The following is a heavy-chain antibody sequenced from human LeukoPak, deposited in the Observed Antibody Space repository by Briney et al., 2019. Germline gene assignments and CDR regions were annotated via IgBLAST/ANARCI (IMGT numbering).Heavy chain of an antibody. J-gene: IGHJ4*02. V-gene: IGHV1-2*02. CDR3: ARDRGSGWSDFDY. Sequence: ASVKVSCKASGYTFTGYYMHWVRQAPGQGLEWMGWINPNSGGTNYAQKLQGRVTMTTDTSTGTAYMELRSLRSDDTAVYYCARDRGSGWSDFDYWGQGTLVTVSS. CDR2: INPNSGGT. D-gene: IGHD6-19*01. CDR1: GYTFTGYY.